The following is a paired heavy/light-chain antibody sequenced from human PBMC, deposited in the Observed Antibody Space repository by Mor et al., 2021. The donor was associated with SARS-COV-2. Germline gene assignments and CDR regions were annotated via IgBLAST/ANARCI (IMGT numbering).Heavy chain of an antibody. CDR2: IKSKADGETT. CDR3: STGWAL. CDR1: GFTFTNAW. V-gene: IGHV3-15*01. J-gene: IGHJ4*02. D-gene: IGHD1-26*01. Sequence: EGQLVESGGGLVKPGGSLTLSCEASGFTFTNAWMSWVRQPPGKGLECIGRIKSKADGETTDYASPVKGRFTISRDDSKNRVFLEMKNLRTEDTAMYYCSTGWALWGQGTQVTVSS.
Light chain of an antibody. CDR3: SSYAGSTGVV. V-gene: IGLV2-8*01. CDR1: SSDVGDYDY. CDR2: EVS. J-gene: IGLJ2*01. Sequence: QSALTQPPSASGSPGQSVTISCTGTSSDVGDYDYVSWYQHHPGKAPKLMIYEVSKRPSGVPDRFSGSKSGNTASLTVSGLQAEDEADYYCSSYAGSTGVVFGGGTKLTVL.